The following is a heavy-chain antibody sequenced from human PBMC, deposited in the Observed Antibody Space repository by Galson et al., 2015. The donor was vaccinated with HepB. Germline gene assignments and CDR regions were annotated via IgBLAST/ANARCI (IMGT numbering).Heavy chain of an antibody. Sequence: SVKVSCKVSGYTLTELSMHWARQAPGKGLEWMGGFDPEDGETIYAQKFQGRVTMTEDTSTDTAYMELRSLRSEDTAVYYCARNADTKTDYGMDVWGQGTTVTVSS. J-gene: IGHJ6*02. V-gene: IGHV1-24*01. D-gene: IGHD5-18*01. CDR1: GYTLTELS. CDR3: ARNADTKTDYGMDV. CDR2: FDPEDGET.